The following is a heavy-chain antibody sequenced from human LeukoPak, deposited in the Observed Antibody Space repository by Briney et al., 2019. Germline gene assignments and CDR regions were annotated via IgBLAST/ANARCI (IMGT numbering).Heavy chain of an antibody. V-gene: IGHV3-23*01. D-gene: IGHD4/OR15-4a*01. CDR1: GFSFSSYA. CDR2: MSSSDDGR. Sequence: PGGSLRLSCATSGFSFSSYAMSWVRQAPGKGLEWVSAMSSSDDGRYYAASVRGRFTISRDTSRSTLYLQMNSLRAEDAAVYYCARRAGAYSHPYDYWGQGTLVTVSS. J-gene: IGHJ4*02. CDR3: ARRAGAYSHPYDY.